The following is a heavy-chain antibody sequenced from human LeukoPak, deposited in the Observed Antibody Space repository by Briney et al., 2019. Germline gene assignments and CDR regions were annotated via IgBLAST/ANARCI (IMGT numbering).Heavy chain of an antibody. J-gene: IGHJ3*01. CDR1: GFTFNTYW. CDR2: IDQGGSTK. D-gene: IGHD1-26*01. Sequence: PGGSLRLSCAASGFTFNTYWMIWVRQAPGKGLEWVANIDQGGSTKYYVDSLKGRFTISRDNAKNSLYLQMNSLRAEDMAVYYCVRDKGGRSGAIYYDAFDVWGQGTMVTVSS. V-gene: IGHV3-7*01. CDR3: VRDKGGRSGAIYYDAFDV.